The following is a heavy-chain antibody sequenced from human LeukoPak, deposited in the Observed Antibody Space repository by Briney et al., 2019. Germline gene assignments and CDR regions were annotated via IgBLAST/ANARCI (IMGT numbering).Heavy chain of an antibody. CDR3: AKDLGGDCYLDY. V-gene: IGHV3-30*18. D-gene: IGHD2-21*02. Sequence: GRSLRLSCAASGFTFSSYGMHWVRQAPGKGLEWVAVISSDGSHKYYADSVRGRFTISRDNSKNTLYLQMSSLRAGDTAVYYCAKDLGGDCYLDYWGQGTLVTVFS. CDR2: ISSDGSHK. J-gene: IGHJ4*02. CDR1: GFTFSSYG.